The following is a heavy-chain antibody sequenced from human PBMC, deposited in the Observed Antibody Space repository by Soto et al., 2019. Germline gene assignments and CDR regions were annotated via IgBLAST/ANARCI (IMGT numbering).Heavy chain of an antibody. J-gene: IGHJ4*02. D-gene: IGHD3-10*01. Sequence: GASVKVSCKASGYTFTSYGISWVRQAPGQGLEWMGWISAYNGNTNYAQKLQGRVTMTTDTSTSTAYMELRSLRAEDTAVYYCARDSRDFGSGSYTPLFDYWGQGALVTVSS. CDR1: GYTFTSYG. CDR3: ARDSRDFGSGSYTPLFDY. V-gene: IGHV1-18*01. CDR2: ISAYNGNT.